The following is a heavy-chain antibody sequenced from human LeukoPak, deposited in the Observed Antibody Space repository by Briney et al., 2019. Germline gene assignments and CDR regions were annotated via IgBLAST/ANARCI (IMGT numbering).Heavy chain of an antibody. D-gene: IGHD3-22*01. CDR1: GFTFSSYG. V-gene: IGHV3-30*18. CDR3: AKAYLELMVIYRYYGMDV. Sequence: GRSLRLSCAASGFTFSSYGMHWVRQAPGKGLEWVAVISYDGSNKYYADSVKGRFTISRDNSKNTLYLQMNSLRAEDTAVYYCAKAYLELMVIYRYYGMDVWGQGTTVTVSS. CDR2: ISYDGSNK. J-gene: IGHJ6*02.